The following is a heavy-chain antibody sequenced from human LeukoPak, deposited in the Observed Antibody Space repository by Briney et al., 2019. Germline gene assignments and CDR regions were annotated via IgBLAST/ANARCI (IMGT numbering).Heavy chain of an antibody. D-gene: IGHD6-6*01. CDR3: ATDKAPSSSSLGVYAFDI. J-gene: IGHJ3*02. CDR1: GYTLTELS. CDR2: FDPEDGET. Sequence: ASVKVSCMVSGYTLTELSMHWVRQAPRKGLEWMGGFDPEDGETIYAQKFQGRVTMTEDTSTDTAYMELSSLRSEDTAVYYCATDKAPSSSSLGVYAFDIWGQGTMVTVSS. V-gene: IGHV1-24*01.